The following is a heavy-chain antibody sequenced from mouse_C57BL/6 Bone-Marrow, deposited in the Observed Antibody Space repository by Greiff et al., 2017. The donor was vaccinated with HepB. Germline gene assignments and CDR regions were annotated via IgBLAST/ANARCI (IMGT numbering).Heavy chain of an antibody. J-gene: IGHJ3*01. Sequence: EVQRVESGGDLVKPGGSLKLSCAASGFTFSSYGMSWVRQTPDKRLEWVATISSGGSYTYYPDSVKGRFTISRDNAKNTLYLQMSSLKSEDTAMYYCARHHDGYYPFAYWGQGTLVTVSA. CDR1: GFTFSSYG. V-gene: IGHV5-6*01. CDR2: ISSGGSYT. CDR3: ARHHDGYYPFAY. D-gene: IGHD2-3*01.